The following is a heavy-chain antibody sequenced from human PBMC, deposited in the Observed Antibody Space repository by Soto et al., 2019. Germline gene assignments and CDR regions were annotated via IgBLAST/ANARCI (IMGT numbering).Heavy chain of an antibody. CDR2: INSDGSTT. CDR1: GFTFSSYW. V-gene: IGHV3-74*01. Sequence: EVHLVESGGGLVQPGGSLRLSCAASGFTFSSYWMHWVRQVPGKGLVWVSRINSDGSTTNYVDSVKGRFTISRDNAKNTVYVRMNSLRAEDTAVYYWARDVPPDYWGQGTLVTVTA. J-gene: IGHJ4*02. CDR3: ARDVPPDY.